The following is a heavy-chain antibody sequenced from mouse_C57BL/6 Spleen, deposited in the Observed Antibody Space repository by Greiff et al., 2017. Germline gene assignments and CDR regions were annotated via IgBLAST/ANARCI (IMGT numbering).Heavy chain of an antibody. V-gene: IGHV14-2*01. J-gene: IGHJ2*01. Sequence: VQLQQSGAELVKPGASVKLSCTASGFNIKDYYMHWVKQRTEQGLEWIGRIDPEDGETKYAPKFQGKATMTADTSSNTAYLQLSSLTSEDTAVYYCARVHELGLDYWGQGTTLTVSS. CDR1: GFNIKDYY. CDR2: IDPEDGET. D-gene: IGHD4-1*01. CDR3: ARVHELGLDY.